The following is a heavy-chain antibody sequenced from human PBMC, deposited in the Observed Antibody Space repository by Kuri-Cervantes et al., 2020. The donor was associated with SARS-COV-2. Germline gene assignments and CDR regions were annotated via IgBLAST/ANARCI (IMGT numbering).Heavy chain of an antibody. CDR1: GFTVSSYS. D-gene: IGHD6-19*01. V-gene: IGHV3-21*01. CDR2: ISSSSSYI. Sequence: GGSLRPSCAASGFTVSSYSMYWVSQAAGKGLEWVSSISSSSSYIYYPDSVKGRFTISRNNAKNSLYLQMNSLRAEDTAVYYCARDRISSGWYVGYYFDYWGQGTLVTVSS. J-gene: IGHJ4*02. CDR3: ARDRISSGWYVGYYFDY.